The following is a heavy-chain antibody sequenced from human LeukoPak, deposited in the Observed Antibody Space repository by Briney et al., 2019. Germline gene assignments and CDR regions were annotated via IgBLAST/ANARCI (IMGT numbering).Heavy chain of an antibody. Sequence: PGGSLRLSCAASGFTFSNYGMHWVRQAPGKGLEWVAFIRYDGSIKYCADSVKGRFTISGDNSKNTLYLQMNSLRAEDTAVYYCAKCFNVVVLAATCNWFDPWGQGTLVTVSS. CDR1: GFTFSNYG. J-gene: IGHJ5*02. V-gene: IGHV3-30*02. D-gene: IGHD2-2*01. CDR3: AKCFNVVVLAATCNWFDP. CDR2: IRYDGSIK.